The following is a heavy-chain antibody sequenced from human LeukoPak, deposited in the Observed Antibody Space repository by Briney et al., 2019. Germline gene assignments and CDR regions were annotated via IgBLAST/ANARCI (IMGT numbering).Heavy chain of an antibody. CDR2: ISSSGSAI. D-gene: IGHD2-8*02. CDR1: GFTFSNYE. Sequence: GSLRLSCEGSGFTFSNYEMNWVRQAPGKGLEWVSYISSSGSAIHYADSVKGRFTISRDNAKNSLYLQLNSLRAEDTAVYYCAREGPLVAPDSFDIWGQGTMVIVSS. CDR3: AREGPLVAPDSFDI. J-gene: IGHJ3*02. V-gene: IGHV3-48*03.